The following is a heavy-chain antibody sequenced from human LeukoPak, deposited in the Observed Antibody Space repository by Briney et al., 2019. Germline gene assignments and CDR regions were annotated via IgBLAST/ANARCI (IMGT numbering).Heavy chain of an antibody. D-gene: IGHD4-23*01. CDR1: GITLSNYG. J-gene: IGHJ4*02. Sequence: QPGGSLRLSCAVSGITLSNYGMTWVRQAPGKGLEWVAGISDTGGRTNYADSVKGRFTISRDNPKNTLYLQMNSLRAEDTAVYYCAKEGNCYFDDWGQGTLVSVSS. CDR2: ISDTGGRT. CDR3: AKEGNCYFDD. V-gene: IGHV3-23*01.